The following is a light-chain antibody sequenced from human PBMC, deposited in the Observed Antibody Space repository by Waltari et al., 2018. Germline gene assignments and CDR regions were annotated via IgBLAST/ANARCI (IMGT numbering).Light chain of an antibody. CDR2: SND. V-gene: IGLV1-44*01. J-gene: IGLJ1*01. Sequence: QSVLTQPPSASGTPGQRVTISCSGSDSNVGGNTVNWYQQLPGTAPKLLIHSNDQRPPGVPDRFSGSKSGTSASLGSSGLQSEDEADYFCEAWDDSLTGSYVFGSGTKVTVL. CDR3: EAWDDSLTGSYV. CDR1: DSNVGGNT.